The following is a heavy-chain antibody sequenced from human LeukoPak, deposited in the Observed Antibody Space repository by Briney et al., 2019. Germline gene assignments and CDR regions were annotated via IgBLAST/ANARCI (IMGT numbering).Heavy chain of an antibody. Sequence: TGGSLRLSCAASGFTFSTYWMHWVRQAPGKGLVWVPRINNDGTFTIYADSVRGRFTISRDNAKNTLYLQMDSLRAEDTAVYYCAKTNSSWFAFDYWGQGTLVTVSS. CDR3: AKTNSSWFAFDY. CDR2: INNDGTFT. J-gene: IGHJ4*02. CDR1: GFTFSTYW. D-gene: IGHD6-13*01. V-gene: IGHV3-74*01.